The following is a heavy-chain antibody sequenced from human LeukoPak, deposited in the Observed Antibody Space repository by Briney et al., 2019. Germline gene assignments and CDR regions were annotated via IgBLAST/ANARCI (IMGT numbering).Heavy chain of an antibody. V-gene: IGHV3-66*01. J-gene: IGHJ3*02. CDR1: GLSVSKNS. CDR2: LYAGDST. Sequence: PGGSPRLSCAASGLSVSKNSINWVRQAPGKGLEWVSVLYAGDSTYYADAVKGRFTLSSDKSKNTIYLQMNSLRTGDTAVYYCATDHRNLDAFDIWGQGTTVTVSS. D-gene: IGHD1-14*01. CDR3: ATDHRNLDAFDI.